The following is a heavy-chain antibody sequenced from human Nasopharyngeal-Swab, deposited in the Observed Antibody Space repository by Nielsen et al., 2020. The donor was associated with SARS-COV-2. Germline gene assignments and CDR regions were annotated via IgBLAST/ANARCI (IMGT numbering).Heavy chain of an antibody. V-gene: IGHV1-69*13. J-gene: IGHJ4*02. Sequence: SVKVSFKASGGTFSSYAISWVRQAPGQGLEWMGGIIPIFGTANYAQKFQGRVTITADESTGTAYMELSSLRSEDTAVYYCARGPGFDWLFQFDYWGQGTLVTVSS. D-gene: IGHD3-9*01. CDR1: GGTFSSYA. CDR2: IIPIFGTA. CDR3: ARGPGFDWLFQFDY.